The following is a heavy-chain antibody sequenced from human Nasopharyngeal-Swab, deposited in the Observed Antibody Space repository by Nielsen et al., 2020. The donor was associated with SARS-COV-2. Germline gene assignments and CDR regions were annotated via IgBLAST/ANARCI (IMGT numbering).Heavy chain of an antibody. V-gene: IGHV1-18*01. CDR3: ATDHWNRFDY. J-gene: IGHJ4*02. CDR1: GYTFTNYG. D-gene: IGHD1-1*01. CDR2: VSPLNGRT. Sequence: ASVKVSCKASGYTFTNYGVSWVRQAPGQGLEWMGWVSPLNGRTTYIQKFQGRIIMTTDTSTNTAFMEMTDLTSDDQAVYYCATDHWNRFDYWGQGTQVTVSS.